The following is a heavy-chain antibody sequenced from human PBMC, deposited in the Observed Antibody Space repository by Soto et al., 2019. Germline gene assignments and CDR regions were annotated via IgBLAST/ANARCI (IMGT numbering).Heavy chain of an antibody. CDR3: ARGEVFASNGFDP. J-gene: IGHJ5*02. Sequence: QVHMQESGPGLVKPSQTLYLTCSVSGGSIIDSGSFYWNWIRQHPGKGLEWMGYIYYSGSTYYNRSLKSRDTLSLDTSNNQFSLKLTSVTAADTASYYCARGEVFASNGFDPWGQGTLVTGSS. V-gene: IGHV4-31*03. CDR2: IYYSGST. D-gene: IGHD2-21*01. CDR1: GGSIIDSGSFY.